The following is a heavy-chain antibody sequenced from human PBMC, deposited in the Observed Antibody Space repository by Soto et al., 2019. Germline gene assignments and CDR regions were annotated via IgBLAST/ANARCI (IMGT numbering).Heavy chain of an antibody. V-gene: IGHV4-39*01. Sequence: SETLSLTCTVSGGSISSSSYYWGWIRQPPGKGLEWIGSIYYSGSTYYNPSLKSRVTISVDTSKNQFSLKLSSVTAADTAVYYCARFGHDDYGDYVFDPWGQGTLVTVSS. CDR1: GGSISSSSYY. CDR2: IYYSGST. CDR3: ARFGHDDYGDYVFDP. J-gene: IGHJ5*02. D-gene: IGHD4-17*01.